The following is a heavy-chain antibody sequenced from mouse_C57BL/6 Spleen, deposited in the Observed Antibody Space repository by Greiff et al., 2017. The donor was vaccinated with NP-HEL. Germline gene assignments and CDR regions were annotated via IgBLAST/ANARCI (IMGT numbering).Heavy chain of an antibody. Sequence: DVMLVESGGGLVKPGGSLKLSCAASGFTFSDYGMHWVRQAPEKGLEWVAYISSGSSTIYYADTVKGRFTISRDNAKNTLFLQMTSLRSEDTAMYYCARSYYGSSYGVYWGQGTTLTVSS. D-gene: IGHD1-1*01. CDR1: GFTFSDYG. J-gene: IGHJ2*01. V-gene: IGHV5-17*01. CDR3: ARSYYGSSYGVY. CDR2: ISSGSSTI.